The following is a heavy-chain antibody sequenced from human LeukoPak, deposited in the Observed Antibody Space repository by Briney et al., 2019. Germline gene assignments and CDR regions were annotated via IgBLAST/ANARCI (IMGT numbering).Heavy chain of an antibody. CDR3: ARVMSNDFWSGYYQGWFDP. CDR1: GVTFSSYS. J-gene: IGHJ5*02. Sequence: GASVKVSCKASGVTFSSYSISWVRQAPGQGLEWMGGIIPIFGTANYAQKFQGRVTITTDESTSTAYMELSSLRSEDTAVYYCARVMSNDFWSGYYQGWFDPWGQGTLVTVSS. D-gene: IGHD3-3*01. V-gene: IGHV1-69*05. CDR2: IIPIFGTA.